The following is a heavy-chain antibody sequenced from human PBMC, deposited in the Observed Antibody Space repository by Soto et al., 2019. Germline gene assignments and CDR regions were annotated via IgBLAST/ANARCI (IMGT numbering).Heavy chain of an antibody. CDR1: GYTFTSYD. J-gene: IGHJ5*02. CDR3: AKSYYYDSSGYYGFDP. D-gene: IGHD3-22*01. Sequence: ASVKVSCKASGYTFTSYDINWVRQATGQGLEWMGWISAYNGNTNYVQKLQGRVTMTTDTSTSTAYMELRSLRSDDTAVYYCAKSYYYDSSGYYGFDPWGQGTLVTVSS. V-gene: IGHV1-18*01. CDR2: ISAYNGNT.